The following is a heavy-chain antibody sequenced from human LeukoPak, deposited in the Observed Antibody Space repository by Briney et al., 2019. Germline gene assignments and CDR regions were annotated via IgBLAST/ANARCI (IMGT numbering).Heavy chain of an antibody. CDR3: ARDLDYYDSSGSIDY. CDR2: IWYDGSNK. J-gene: IGHJ4*02. V-gene: IGHV3-33*01. CDR1: GFTFSSYG. Sequence: GSLSLSYAGSGFTFSSYGMHWVRQAPGKGVEWVAVIWYDGSNKYYADSVKGRFTISRDNSKNTLYLQMNSLRAEDTAVYYCARDLDYYDSSGSIDYWGQGTLVTVSS. D-gene: IGHD3-22*01.